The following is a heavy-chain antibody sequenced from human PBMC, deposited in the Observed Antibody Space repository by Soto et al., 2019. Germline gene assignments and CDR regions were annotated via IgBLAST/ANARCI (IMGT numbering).Heavy chain of an antibody. CDR3: ARRHHHYGDFDY. Sequence: ASVTVSCKASGYTFTSYGIRWVRQAPGQGLEWMGWISAYNGNTNYAQKLQGRVTRTTDTYTSTAYMELRNLRSDYTAVYFCARRHHHYGDFDYWGQGTLVTVSS. CDR1: GYTFTSYG. D-gene: IGHD4-17*01. V-gene: IGHV1-18*01. CDR2: ISAYNGNT. J-gene: IGHJ4*02.